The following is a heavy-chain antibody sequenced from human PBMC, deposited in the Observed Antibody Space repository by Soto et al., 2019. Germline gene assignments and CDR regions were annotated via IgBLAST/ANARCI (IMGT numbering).Heavy chain of an antibody. Sequence: QVQLVESGGGVVQPGRSLRLSCAASGFTFSSYAMHWVRQAPGKGLEWVAVISYDGSNKYYADSVKGRFTISRDNSKNTLYLQMNSLRAEDTAVYYCARDYGLGEGTGTTAYWGQGTLVTVSS. V-gene: IGHV3-30-3*01. D-gene: IGHD1-1*01. CDR3: ARDYGLGEGTGTTAY. J-gene: IGHJ4*02. CDR2: ISYDGSNK. CDR1: GFTFSSYA.